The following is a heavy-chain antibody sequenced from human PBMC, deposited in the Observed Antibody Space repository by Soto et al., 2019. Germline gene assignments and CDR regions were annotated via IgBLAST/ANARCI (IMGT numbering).Heavy chain of an antibody. CDR2: ISSSGNT. D-gene: IGHD2-15*01. V-gene: IGHV3-66*01. J-gene: IGHJ6*02. CDR3: AGYCSGGSCYLMSSYYYYYGMDV. CDR1: GFTVNNKY. Sequence: GGSLRLSCAVSGFTVNNKYMTWVRQAPGKGLDWVSLISSSGNTYYADSVKGRFTISRDDSKNTLYLLMNNLRVEDTAVYYCAGYCSGGSCYLMSSYYYYYGMDVWGQGTTVTVSS.